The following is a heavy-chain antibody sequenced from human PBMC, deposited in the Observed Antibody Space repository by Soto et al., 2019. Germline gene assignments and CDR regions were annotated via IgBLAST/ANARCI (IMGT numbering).Heavy chain of an antibody. V-gene: IGHV1-69*06. J-gene: IGHJ5*02. CDR3: ERLFTGRWFDP. Sequence: QVQLVPSGAEVKKPGSSVKVSCTASGGPFSSYAINWVRQAPGQGPEWMGVITPMFGAPHYAQNFKGRITITADRSRDTAYMELSSLTSGDTAVYFWERLFTGRWFDPWGQGTLVTVSS. CDR1: GGPFSSYA. D-gene: IGHD3-10*02. CDR2: ITPMFGAP.